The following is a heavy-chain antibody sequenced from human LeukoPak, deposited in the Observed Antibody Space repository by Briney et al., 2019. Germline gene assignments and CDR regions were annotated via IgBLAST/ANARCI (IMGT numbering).Heavy chain of an antibody. CDR1: GGSISSYH. V-gene: IGHV4-59*04. Sequence: PSETLSLTCTVSGGSISSYHWSWIRQPPGKGLEWVGSIYYSGSTYYNPPLKSRVTISVDTSKNQFSLKLSSVTAADTAVYFCARTYIVGPTRHFDYWGQGTLVTVSS. D-gene: IGHD1-26*01. J-gene: IGHJ4*02. CDR3: ARTYIVGPTRHFDY. CDR2: IYYSGST.